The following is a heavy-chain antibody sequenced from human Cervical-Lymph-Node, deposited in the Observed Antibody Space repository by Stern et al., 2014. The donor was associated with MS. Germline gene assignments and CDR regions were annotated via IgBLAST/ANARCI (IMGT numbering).Heavy chain of an antibody. CDR1: GFTSRDHY. D-gene: IGHD1-26*01. CDR2: TRNKANGYTT. V-gene: IGHV3-72*01. CDR3: ARGYHSFDV. J-gene: IGHJ6*02. Sequence: EMKLVESGGGLVQPGGSLRLSCAASGFTSRDHYMDWVRQDPGPGLAWVGRTRNKANGYTTVYAASVAGRFAISRDDSENSLYLQMNSLKIEDTAVYYCARGYHSFDVWGQGTTVTVSS.